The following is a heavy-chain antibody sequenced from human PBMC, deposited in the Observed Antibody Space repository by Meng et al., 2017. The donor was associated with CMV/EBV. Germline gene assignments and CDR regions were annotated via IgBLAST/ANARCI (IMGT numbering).Heavy chain of an antibody. Sequence: SETLSLICTVSGGPISSYYWSWIRQPPGKGLEWIGYIYYSGSTNYNPSLKSRVTISVDTSKNQFSLKLSSVTAADTAVYYCARDKDGDGYNIGNGMDVWGQGTTVTVSS. J-gene: IGHJ6*02. CDR2: IYYSGST. CDR1: GGPISSYY. CDR3: ARDKDGDGYNIGNGMDV. V-gene: IGHV4-59*01. D-gene: IGHD5-24*01.